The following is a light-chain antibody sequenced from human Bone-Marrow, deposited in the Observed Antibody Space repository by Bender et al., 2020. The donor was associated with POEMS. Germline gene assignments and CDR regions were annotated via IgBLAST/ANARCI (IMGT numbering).Light chain of an antibody. CDR2: QDT. Sequence: SFELTQPPSVSVSPGQTASITCSGDKLGDKYACWYQRKPGQSPVLVMYQDTKRPSGIPDRFSGSNSGNAATLTISGTQAVDEADYYCQAWDSSTVVFGAGTKLTVL. CDR1: KLGDKY. CDR3: QAWDSSTVV. J-gene: IGLJ3*02. V-gene: IGLV3-1*01.